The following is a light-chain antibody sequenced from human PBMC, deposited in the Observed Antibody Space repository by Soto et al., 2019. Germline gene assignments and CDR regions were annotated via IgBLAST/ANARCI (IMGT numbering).Light chain of an antibody. V-gene: IGKV1-33*01. Sequence: DIQMTQSPSSLSASVGDRVTITCQAGQNMNNYLNWYQQKPGRDPKQLIYDASKSEAGVPSSFRGSGSWTDFTFTISRLQPEDVATYYCQQYENLPTFGQGTRLEIK. CDR2: DAS. CDR3: QQYENLPT. J-gene: IGKJ5*01. CDR1: QNMNNY.